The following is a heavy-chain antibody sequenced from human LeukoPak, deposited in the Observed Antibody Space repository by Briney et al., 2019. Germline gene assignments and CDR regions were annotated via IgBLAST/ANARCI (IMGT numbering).Heavy chain of an antibody. Sequence: GGSLRLSCAASGFTFSTYSMNWVRQAPGKGLEWVSFISSSSEYIYYADSVKGRFIISRDNAKNTLYLQMNSLRAEDTAVYYCARASAGVDYWGQGTLVTVSS. CDR3: ARASAGVDY. V-gene: IGHV3-21*01. CDR2: ISSSSEYI. J-gene: IGHJ4*02. CDR1: GFTFSTYS.